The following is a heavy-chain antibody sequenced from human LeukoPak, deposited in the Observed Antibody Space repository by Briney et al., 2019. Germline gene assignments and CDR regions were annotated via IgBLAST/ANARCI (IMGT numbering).Heavy chain of an antibody. J-gene: IGHJ6*04. CDR2: ISSDGIHT. V-gene: IGHV3-21*01. D-gene: IGHD5-18*01. CDR1: GFTFSSNT. Sequence: GGSLRLSCAASGFTFSSNTMNWVRQAPGKGLEWVSSISSDGIHTFYADPVKGRFTISRDNAKNSLYLQMNSLRAEDTAVYYCARDGRGYSYGSRSGYYGMDVWGKGTTVTVSS. CDR3: ARDGRGYSYGSRSGYYGMDV.